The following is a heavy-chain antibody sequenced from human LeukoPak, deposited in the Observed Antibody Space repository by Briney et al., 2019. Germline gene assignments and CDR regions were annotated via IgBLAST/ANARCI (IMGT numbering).Heavy chain of an antibody. CDR1: GGSVSSGSYY. CDR2: INHSGST. CDR3: ARLDAFDI. J-gene: IGHJ3*02. V-gene: IGHV4-39*07. Sequence: SETLSLTCTVSGGSVSSGSYYWSWIRQPPGKGLEWIGEINHSGSTNYNPSLKSRVTISVDTSKNQFSLKLSSVTAADTAVYYCARLDAFDIWGQGTMVTVSS.